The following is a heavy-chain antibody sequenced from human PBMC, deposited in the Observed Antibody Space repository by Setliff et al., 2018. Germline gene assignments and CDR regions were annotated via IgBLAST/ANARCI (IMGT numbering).Heavy chain of an antibody. J-gene: IGHJ3*02. CDR1: GGSINSGDYY. Sequence: PSETLSLTCTVSGGSINSGDYYWSWIRQSPGKGLEWVGYIYYSGSTYYNSSLKSRATISLDTSKNQFSLKLSSVTAADTAMYYCAREVAPGIAFDIWGQGTMVTVS. V-gene: IGHV4-30-4*08. CDR2: IYYSGST. CDR3: AREVAPGIAFDI.